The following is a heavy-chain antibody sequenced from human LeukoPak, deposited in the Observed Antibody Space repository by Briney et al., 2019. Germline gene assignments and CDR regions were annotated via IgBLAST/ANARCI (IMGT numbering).Heavy chain of an antibody. CDR3: ARGRGYCSSTSCHPLFDY. J-gene: IGHJ4*02. CDR1: GYTFTSYY. CDR2: INPSGGST. D-gene: IGHD2-2*01. V-gene: IGHV1-46*01. Sequence: ASVKVSCKASGYTFTSYYMHWVRQAPGQGLEWMGIINPSGGSTSYAQKFQGRVTMTRDMSTSTVYMEPSSLRSEDTAVYYCARGRGYCSSTSCHPLFDYWGQGTLVTVSS.